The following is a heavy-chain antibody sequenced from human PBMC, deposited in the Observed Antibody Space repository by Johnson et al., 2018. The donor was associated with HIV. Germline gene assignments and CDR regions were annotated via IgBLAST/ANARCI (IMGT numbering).Heavy chain of an antibody. V-gene: IGHV3-66*02. CDR3: AKESKWESRTPHAFDM. D-gene: IGHD1-26*01. Sequence: EVQLVESGGGLVQPGGSLRLSCAASGFTVSSNYMSWVRQAPGKGLEWVSVIYSGGSTYYADSVKGRFTISRDNSKNTLYLQMKSLRPEDTAVYYCAKESKWESRTPHAFDMWGQGTMVTVSS. J-gene: IGHJ3*02. CDR2: IYSGGST. CDR1: GFTVSSNY.